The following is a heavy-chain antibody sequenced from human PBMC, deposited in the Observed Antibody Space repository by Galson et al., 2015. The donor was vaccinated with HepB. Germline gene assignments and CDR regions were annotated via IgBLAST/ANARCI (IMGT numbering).Heavy chain of an antibody. CDR3: ARDSDLGYSYGSDYYYYGMDV. J-gene: IGHJ6*02. CDR1: GFTFSSYW. V-gene: IGHV3-7*03. D-gene: IGHD5-18*01. CDR2: IKQDGSEK. Sequence: SLRLSCAASGFTFSSYWMSWVRQAPGKGLEWVANIKQDGSEKYYVDSVKGRFTISRDNAKNSLYLQMNSLRAEDTAVYYCARDSDLGYSYGSDYYYYGMDVWGQGTTVTVSS.